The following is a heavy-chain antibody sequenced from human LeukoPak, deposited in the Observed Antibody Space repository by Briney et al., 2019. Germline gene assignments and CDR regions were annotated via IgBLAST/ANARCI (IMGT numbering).Heavy chain of an antibody. Sequence: GGSLRLSCAVSGFTVSGNYMSWVRQAPGEGLEWVSLIYSGGTTYYADSVKGRFTISRDNSKNTLYLQMNSLRAEDTAVYYCARRAGGYSHPYDYWGQGILVTVSS. CDR3: ARRAGGYSHPYDY. D-gene: IGHD4-23*01. CDR2: IYSGGTT. V-gene: IGHV3-53*01. J-gene: IGHJ4*02. CDR1: GFTVSGNY.